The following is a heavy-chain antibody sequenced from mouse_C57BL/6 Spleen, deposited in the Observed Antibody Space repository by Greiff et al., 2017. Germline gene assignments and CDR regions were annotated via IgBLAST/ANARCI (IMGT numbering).Heavy chain of an antibody. Sequence: QVQLKQPGAEPVLPSTPLPLCFPSSFYTFTIYFIHWVKQRHGQGLEWIGVIDPSDSYTNYNQKFKGKATLTVDTSSSTAYMQLSSLTSEDSAVYYCASTVVAPFDYWGQGTTLTVSS. J-gene: IGHJ2*01. V-gene: IGHV1-59*01. CDR1: FYTFTIYF. D-gene: IGHD1-1*01. CDR3: ASTVVAPFDY. CDR2: IDPSDSYT.